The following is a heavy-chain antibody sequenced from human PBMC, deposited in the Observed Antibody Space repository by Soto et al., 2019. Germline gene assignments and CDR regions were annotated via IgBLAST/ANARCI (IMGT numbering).Heavy chain of an antibody. V-gene: IGHV3-53*01. D-gene: IGHD3-22*01. Sequence: GGSLRLSCAASGFTVSSNYMNWVRQAPGKGLEWVSVIYSGGSTNYADSVKGRFTISRDNSKNTLYLQMNSLRVEDTAVYYCARENRTYYEDSSGYYYDYWGQGTLVTVSS. J-gene: IGHJ4*02. CDR3: ARENRTYYEDSSGYYYDY. CDR2: IYSGGST. CDR1: GFTVSSNY.